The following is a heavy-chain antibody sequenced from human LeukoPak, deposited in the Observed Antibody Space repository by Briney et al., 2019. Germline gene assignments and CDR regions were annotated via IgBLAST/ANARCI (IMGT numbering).Heavy chain of an antibody. CDR2: LFYSGRT. Sequence: PSETLSLTCTVSGGSISGHYWTWIRQPPGKGLEWIGFLFYSGRTRYNPSLRSRVTISVDTSENNFSLKLTSMTAADTAVYYCARLLDNDSSGDPDTFDMWGQGTVVTVSS. D-gene: IGHD3-22*01. J-gene: IGHJ3*02. V-gene: IGHV4-59*11. CDR1: GGSISGHY. CDR3: ARLLDNDSSGDPDTFDM.